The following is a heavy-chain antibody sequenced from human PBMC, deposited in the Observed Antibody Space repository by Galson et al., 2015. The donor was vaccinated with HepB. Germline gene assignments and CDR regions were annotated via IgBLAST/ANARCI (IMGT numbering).Heavy chain of an antibody. CDR1: GFTVSSKY. CDR3: ARDCGGVDCGRNAFDM. J-gene: IGHJ3*02. Sequence: SLRLSCAASGFTVSSKYISWVRQAPGRGLEWVSVIYSGGSTHYADSVKGRFTISRDISKNTVFLQMNSLRAEDAAVYYCARDCGGVDCGRNAFDMWGQGTMVTVSS. CDR2: IYSGGST. V-gene: IGHV3-66*02. D-gene: IGHD2-21*01.